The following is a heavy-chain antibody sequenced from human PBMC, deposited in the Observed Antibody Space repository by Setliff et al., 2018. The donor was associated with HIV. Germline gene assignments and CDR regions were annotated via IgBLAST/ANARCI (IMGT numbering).Heavy chain of an antibody. V-gene: IGHV4-4*09. J-gene: IGHJ4*02. D-gene: IGHD1-7*01. CDR3: ARHPREEPQRNYKFDS. CDR2: IYSTGYT. CDR1: GGSISNYY. Sequence: SETLSLTCTVSGGSISNYYWSWIRQPPGKGLEWIGYIYSTGYTNYHPSLKTRATISLDTSKSQFSLRLTSVTATDTAIYYCARHPREEPQRNYKFDSWGQGTLVPSPQ.